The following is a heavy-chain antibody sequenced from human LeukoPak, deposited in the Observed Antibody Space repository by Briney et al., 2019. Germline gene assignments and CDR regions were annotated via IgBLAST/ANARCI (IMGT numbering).Heavy chain of an antibody. Sequence: GGSLRLSCAASGFTFSSYAMSWVRQAPGKGLEWVSAISGSGGSTYYADSVKGRFTISRDNSKNTLYLQMNSPRAEDTAVYYCAKPYYDFWSGYSARDYWGQGTLVTVSS. CDR3: AKPYYDFWSGYSARDY. V-gene: IGHV3-23*01. J-gene: IGHJ4*02. CDR1: GFTFSSYA. D-gene: IGHD3-3*01. CDR2: ISGSGGST.